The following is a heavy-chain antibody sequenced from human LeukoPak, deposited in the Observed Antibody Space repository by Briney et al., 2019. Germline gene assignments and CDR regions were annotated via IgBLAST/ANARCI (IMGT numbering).Heavy chain of an antibody. J-gene: IGHJ6*04. CDR3: ARLNLSNLAAAGSYYYGMDV. D-gene: IGHD6-13*01. V-gene: IGHV4-4*02. CDR1: GGSISSSNW. Sequence: SETLSLTCAVSGGSISSSNWSSWVRQPPGKRLEWIGEIYHSGSTNYNPSLKSRVTISVDKSKNQFSLKLSSVTAADTAVYYCARLNLSNLAAAGSYYYGMDVWGKGTTVTVSS. CDR2: IYHSGST.